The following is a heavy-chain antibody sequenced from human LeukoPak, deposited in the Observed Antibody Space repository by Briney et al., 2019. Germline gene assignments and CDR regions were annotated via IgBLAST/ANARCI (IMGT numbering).Heavy chain of an antibody. CDR3: ARESVAAAGRLYYFDY. D-gene: IGHD6-13*01. CDR1: GDSLSRNSAA. V-gene: IGHV6-1*01. CDR2: TYYRSKWYN. J-gene: IGHJ4*02. Sequence: SQTLSLICAVSGDSLSRNSAAWRWLRQSPSTGLEWLGRTYYRSKWYNDYAVTVKSQITITPDTSKNQFSLQLNSVTPEDTAVYYCARESVAAAGRLYYFDYWGQGTLVTVSS.